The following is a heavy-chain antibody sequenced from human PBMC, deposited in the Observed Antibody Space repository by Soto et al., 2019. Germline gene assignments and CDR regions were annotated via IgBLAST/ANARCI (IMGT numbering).Heavy chain of an antibody. CDR2: ISYSGSN. J-gene: IGHJ3*02. V-gene: IGHV4-34*01. D-gene: IGHD3-16*01. CDR3: AGGNYDYTWGSYKKVIAFDN. Sequence: QVQLQQWGAGLVNPSETLSLTCAVYGGSFSDYYWSWIRQPPGKGLEWIGEISYSGSNNYNPSLKSRVTISIDTSKNQFSLKSSSLTAADTAVYYCAGGNYDYTWGSYKKVIAFDNWGQGTMVTVSS. CDR1: GGSFSDYY.